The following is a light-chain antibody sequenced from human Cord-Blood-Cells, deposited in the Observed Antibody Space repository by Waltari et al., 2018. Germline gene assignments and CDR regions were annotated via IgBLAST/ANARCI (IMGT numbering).Light chain of an antibody. V-gene: IGKV3-20*01. CDR1: NGVSSSY. Sequence: IVLTQSPATLSLSRGGLATRSCRASNGVSSSYLAWYQQKPGQAPSLLIYGASSRATGIPDRFSGSGSGTGFTLTIRRLEPEDFAVDYCQQYGSSPPWTCGQGTKVEIK. CDR2: GAS. CDR3: QQYGSSPPWT. J-gene: IGKJ1*01.